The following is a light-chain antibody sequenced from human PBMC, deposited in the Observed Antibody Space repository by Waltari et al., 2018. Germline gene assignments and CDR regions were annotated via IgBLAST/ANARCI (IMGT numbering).Light chain of an antibody. V-gene: IGKV1-5*01. CDR2: DAS. CDR3: QQYNSYSPYT. Sequence: DIQMTQSPSTLSASVGHRVTITCRASQSISSWLAWYQQKPGKAPKLLIFDASSLESGVPSRFSGSGSGTEFTLTISSLQPDDFATYYCQQYNSYSPYTFAQGTKLEIK. J-gene: IGKJ2*01. CDR1: QSISSW.